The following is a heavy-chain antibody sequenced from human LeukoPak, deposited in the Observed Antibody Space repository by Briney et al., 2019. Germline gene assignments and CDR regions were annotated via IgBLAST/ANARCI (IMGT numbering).Heavy chain of an antibody. CDR2: IYYSGST. J-gene: IGHJ6*02. D-gene: IGHD3-10*01. CDR1: GGSISSYY. Sequence: SETLSLTCTVSGGSISSYYWTWIRQPPGKGLEWIGYIYYSGSTNYNPSFKSRVTVSVDTSKTQFSLKLSSVTAADTAVYYCARDRHYYGSGSYGAYYYYGMDVWGQGTTVTVSS. V-gene: IGHV4-59*01. CDR3: ARDRHYYGSGSYGAYYYYGMDV.